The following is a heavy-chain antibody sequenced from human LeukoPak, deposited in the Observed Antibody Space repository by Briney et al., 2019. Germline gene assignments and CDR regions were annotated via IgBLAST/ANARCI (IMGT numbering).Heavy chain of an antibody. CDR2: ISGSGDGT. V-gene: IGHV3-23*01. D-gene: IGHD3-22*01. CDR1: GFSFNSYA. J-gene: IGHJ3*02. CDR3: AKGRYYDKDAFDI. Sequence: PGGSLRLSCAASGFSFNSYAMSWVRQAPGKGLEWVSGISGSGDGTYYADSVKGRFTISRDNSKNTLYLQMNSLRAEDTAVYYCAKGRYYDKDAFDIWGQGTMVTVSS.